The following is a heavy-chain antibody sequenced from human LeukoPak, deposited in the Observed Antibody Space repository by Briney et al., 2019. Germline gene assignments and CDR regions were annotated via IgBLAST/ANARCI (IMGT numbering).Heavy chain of an antibody. Sequence: SETLSLTCTVSGGSISSSSYYWGWIRQPPGKGLEWIGSIYYSGSTYYNPSLKSRVTISVDTSKNQFSLKLSSVTAADTAVYYCAREGDSSFFDYWGQGTLVTVSS. CDR2: IYYSGST. CDR1: GGSISSSSYY. CDR3: AREGDSSFFDY. D-gene: IGHD3-16*01. V-gene: IGHV4-39*07. J-gene: IGHJ4*02.